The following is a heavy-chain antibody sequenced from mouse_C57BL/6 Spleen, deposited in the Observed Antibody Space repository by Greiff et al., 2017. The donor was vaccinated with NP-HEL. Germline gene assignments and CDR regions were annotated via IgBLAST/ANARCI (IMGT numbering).Heavy chain of an antibody. CDR3: ARESYYDYDDEAWFAY. CDR2: IYPGSGST. V-gene: IGHV1-55*01. CDR1: GYTFTSYW. J-gene: IGHJ3*01. D-gene: IGHD2-4*01. Sequence: VQLQQPGAELVKPGASVKMSCKASGYTFTSYWITWVKQRPGQGLEWIGDIYPGSGSTNYNEKFKSKATLTVDTSSSTAYMQLSSLTSEDSAVYYCARESYYDYDDEAWFAYWGQGTLVTVSA.